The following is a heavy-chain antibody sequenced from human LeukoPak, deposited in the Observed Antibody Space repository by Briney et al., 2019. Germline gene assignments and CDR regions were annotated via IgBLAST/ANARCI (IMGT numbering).Heavy chain of an antibody. CDR1: GGTFSSCA. V-gene: IGHV1-69*13. CDR3: ASNVNGSGSYYNNYYYYYYMDV. D-gene: IGHD3-10*01. Sequence: SVKVSCKASGGTFSSCAISWVRQAPGQGLEWMGGIIPIFGTANYAQKFQGRVTITADESTSTAYMELSSLRSEDTAVYYCASNVNGSGSYYNNYYYYYYMDVWGKGTTVTVSS. J-gene: IGHJ6*03. CDR2: IIPIFGTA.